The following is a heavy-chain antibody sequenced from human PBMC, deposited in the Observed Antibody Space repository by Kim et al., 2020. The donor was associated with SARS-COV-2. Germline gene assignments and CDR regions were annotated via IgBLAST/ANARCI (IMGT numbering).Heavy chain of an antibody. Sequence: SETLSLTCTVSGGSISSYYWSWIRQPPGKGLEWIGYIYYSGSTNYNPSLKSRVTISVDTSKNQFSLKLSSVTAADTAVYYCARGADFWSGYYGSWGQGTLVTVSS. CDR1: GGSISSYY. D-gene: IGHD3-3*01. J-gene: IGHJ5*02. V-gene: IGHV4-59*01. CDR3: ARGADFWSGYYGS. CDR2: IYYSGST.